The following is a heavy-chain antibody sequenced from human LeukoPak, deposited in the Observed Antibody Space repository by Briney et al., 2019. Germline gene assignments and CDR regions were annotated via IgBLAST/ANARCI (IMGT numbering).Heavy chain of an antibody. D-gene: IGHD3-16*02. Sequence: PGGSLRLSCAATGFTFSSYAMSRVRQAPAKGLEWVSAISGSGGSTYYAASVKGRFTISRNNSKNTLYLKINSLRAEDTAVYYCAKDSTAYDYIWGSYLFDYWGQGTLVTVSS. V-gene: IGHV3-23*01. CDR1: GFTFSSYA. CDR2: ISGSGGST. J-gene: IGHJ4*02. CDR3: AKDSTAYDYIWGSYLFDY.